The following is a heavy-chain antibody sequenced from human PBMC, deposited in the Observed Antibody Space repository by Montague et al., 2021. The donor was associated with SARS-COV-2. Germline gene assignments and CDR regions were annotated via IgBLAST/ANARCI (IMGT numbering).Heavy chain of an antibody. CDR1: GGSISSSSYY. V-gene: IGHV4-39*01. CDR2: IYYSGST. D-gene: IGHD3-3*01. J-gene: IGHJ5*02. CDR3: ASQTLGITIFGVVNGRWFDP. Sequence: SETLSLTCTVSGGSISSSSYYWGWIRQPPGKGLEWIGSIYYSGSTYYNPSLKSRVTIFVDTSRNQFSLKLSSVTAADTAVHYCASQTLGITIFGVVNGRWFDPWGQGTLVTVSS.